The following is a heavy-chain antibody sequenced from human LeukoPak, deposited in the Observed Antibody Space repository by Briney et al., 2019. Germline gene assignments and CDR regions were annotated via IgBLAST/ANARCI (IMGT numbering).Heavy chain of an antibody. CDR2: IRYDGSNK. V-gene: IGHV3-30*02. J-gene: IGHJ4*02. CDR3: AKDGQEVGYYGSGSPLDY. Sequence: GWALRLSCAASGFTFSRYGMHWVRQAPAKGLEGVAFIRYDGSNKYYADSVKGRFTISRDNSKNTLYLQMNSLRAEDTAVYYCAKDGQEVGYYGSGSPLDYWGQGTLVTVSS. D-gene: IGHD3-10*01. CDR1: GFTFSRYG.